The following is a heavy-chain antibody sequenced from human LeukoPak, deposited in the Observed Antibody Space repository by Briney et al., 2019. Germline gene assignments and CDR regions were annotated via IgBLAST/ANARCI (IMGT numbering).Heavy chain of an antibody. CDR3: ARTYYYGSGSSY. CDR1: GYTFTSYG. CDR2: ISAYNGNT. D-gene: IGHD3-10*01. V-gene: IGHV1-18*01. J-gene: IGHJ4*02. Sequence: ASVKVTCKASGYTFTSYGSSWVRQAPGQGLEWMGWISAYNGNTNYAQKLQGRVTMTTDTSTSTAYMELRSLRSNDTAVYYCARTYYYGSGSSYWGQGTLVTVSS.